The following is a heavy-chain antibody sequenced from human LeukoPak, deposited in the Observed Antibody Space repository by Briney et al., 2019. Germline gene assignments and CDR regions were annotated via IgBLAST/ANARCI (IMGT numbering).Heavy chain of an antibody. CDR2: IKEDGSDK. J-gene: IGHJ4*02. CDR3: ARGYYEHGSGYRRFDF. CDR1: GFTFGAYW. V-gene: IGHV3-7*04. D-gene: IGHD3-22*01. Sequence: GGSLRLSCGVSGFTFGAYWMSWVRQAPGKGLEWVAKIKEDGSDKYYVDSVKGRFTISRDNANNSLFLQMNSLRAEDTAVYFCARGYYEHGSGYRRFDFWGQGTLVTVSS.